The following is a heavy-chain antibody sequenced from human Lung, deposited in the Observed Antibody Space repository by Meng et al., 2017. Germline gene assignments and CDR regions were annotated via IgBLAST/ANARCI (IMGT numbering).Heavy chain of an antibody. V-gene: IGHV4-34*01. CDR3: ARGPTTMAHDFDY. D-gene: IGHD4-11*01. CDR1: GGSFSDYY. Sequence: VPLQQGGVGLLTASSSLSLTCVVSGGSFSDYYWSWIRQPPGKGLEWIGEINHSGSTNYNPSLESRATISVDTSQNNLSLKLSSVTAADSAVYYCARGPTTMAHDFDYWGQGTLVTVSS. J-gene: IGHJ4*02. CDR2: INHSGST.